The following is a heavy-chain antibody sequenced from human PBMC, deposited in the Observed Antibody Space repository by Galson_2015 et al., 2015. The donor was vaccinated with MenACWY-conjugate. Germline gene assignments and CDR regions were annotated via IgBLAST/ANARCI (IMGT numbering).Heavy chain of an antibody. CDR1: GFAFSRFG. V-gene: IGHV3-30*18. J-gene: IGHJ4*02. CDR3: AKEKREYYSHGNH. D-gene: IGHD2/OR15-2a*01. Sequence: SLRLSCAASGFAFSRFGMHWVRQAPGKGLEWVALTSYSESVEFYGDSVRGRFTISRDNSMNTLYLQMNSLRAEDTAIYYCAKEKREYYSHGNHGGQGTLVTVSS. CDR2: TSYSESVE.